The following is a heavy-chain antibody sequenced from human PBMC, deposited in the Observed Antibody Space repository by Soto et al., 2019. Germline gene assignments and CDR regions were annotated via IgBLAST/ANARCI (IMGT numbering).Heavy chain of an antibody. J-gene: IGHJ4*02. CDR2: ISTTGSYT. V-gene: IGHV3-11*05. CDR3: ARIVGARLNDY. Sequence: QVQLVESVGGLVKPGGSLRLSCAASGFTFSDYYMTWFRQAPGKGLEWLSCISTTGSYTNYADSVKGRFTISRDNAENSLYLQMDSLRGEDTAVYYCARIVGARLNDYWGQGTLVTVS. CDR1: GFTFSDYY. D-gene: IGHD1-26*01.